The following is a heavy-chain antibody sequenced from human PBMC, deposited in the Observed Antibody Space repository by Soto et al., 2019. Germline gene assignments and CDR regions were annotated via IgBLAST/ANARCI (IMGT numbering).Heavy chain of an antibody. D-gene: IGHD5-18*01. Sequence: SETLSLTCSVSGTSVSNYYWSWIRQPAGKGLEHIGRIYTSGSTSYNPSLKSRVTMSMDTSQTQIYLNLTSVTAADTAVYYCARGWIQLSYAFDYWGQGIQVTVSS. CDR2: IYTSGST. CDR1: GTSVSNYY. CDR3: ARGWIQLSYAFDY. V-gene: IGHV4-4*07. J-gene: IGHJ4*02.